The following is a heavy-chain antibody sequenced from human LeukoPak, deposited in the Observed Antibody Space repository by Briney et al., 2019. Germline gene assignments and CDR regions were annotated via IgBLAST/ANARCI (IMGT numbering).Heavy chain of an antibody. CDR1: GFTFSSYS. CDR3: ARDTRQQLYIDY. CDR2: ISSRSSTI. V-gene: IGHV3-48*02. J-gene: IGHJ4*02. D-gene: IGHD6-13*01. Sequence: PGGSLRLSCAASGFTFSSYSMNWVRQAPGKGREGVSYISSRSSTIYYADSVKGRFTISRDNAKNSLYLQMNSLRDEDTAVYYCARDTRQQLYIDYWGQGTLDTVSS.